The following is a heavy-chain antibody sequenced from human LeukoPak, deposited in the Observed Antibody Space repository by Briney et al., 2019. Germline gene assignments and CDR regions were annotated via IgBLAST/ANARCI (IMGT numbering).Heavy chain of an antibody. CDR1: GFTFSSYG. J-gene: IGHJ4*02. Sequence: GGSLRLSCAASGFTFSSYGMHWVRQAPGKGLEWVAVIWYDGSNKYYADSVKGRFTISRDNAKNSLYLQMNSLRAEDTAVYYCARSRASEYYYDSSGYYYWGQGTLVTVSS. V-gene: IGHV3-33*01. CDR2: IWYDGSNK. CDR3: ARSRASEYYYDSSGYYY. D-gene: IGHD3-22*01.